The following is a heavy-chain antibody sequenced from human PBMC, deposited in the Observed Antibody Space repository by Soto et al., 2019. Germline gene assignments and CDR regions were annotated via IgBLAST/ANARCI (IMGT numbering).Heavy chain of an antibody. CDR2: IYYAGTT. V-gene: IGHV4-59*01. Sequence: SETLSLTCTVSGGSIIPYYWSWIRQPPGKGLEWVGYIYYAGTTSYNPSLKGRVTMSVDTSKNQFSLKLTSVNTADTAIYYCTRGGDPYKTGHWGQGTLVTVSS. J-gene: IGHJ4*02. CDR1: GGSIIPYY. CDR3: TRGGDPYKTGH. D-gene: IGHD2-21*01.